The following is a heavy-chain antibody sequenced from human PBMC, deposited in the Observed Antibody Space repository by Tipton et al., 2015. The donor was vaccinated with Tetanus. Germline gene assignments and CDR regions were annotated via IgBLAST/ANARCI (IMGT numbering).Heavy chain of an antibody. CDR2: FYTTGST. V-gene: IGHV4-4*07. D-gene: IGHD3-16*01. Sequence: LRLSCNVSGDSISSYYWNWIRQPAGKGLEWIGRFYTTGSTIYNPSLRSRVTMSVDTSKNQFSLTLSSVTAADTAVHYCARGGKLGLGYFDLWGRGTLVTVSS. CDR3: ARGGKLGLGYFDL. CDR1: GDSISSYY. J-gene: IGHJ2*01.